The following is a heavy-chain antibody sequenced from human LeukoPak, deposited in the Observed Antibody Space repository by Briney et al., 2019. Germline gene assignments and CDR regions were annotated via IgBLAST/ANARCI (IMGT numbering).Heavy chain of an antibody. D-gene: IGHD4-17*01. J-gene: IGHJ5*02. Sequence: ASVKVSCKASGGTFCSYAISWVRQAPGQGLEWMGGIIPIFGTANYAQKFQGRVTITADKSTSTAYMELSSLRSEDTAVYYCARDMDYGSNWFDPWGQGTLVTVSS. CDR2: IIPIFGTA. CDR1: GGTFCSYA. V-gene: IGHV1-69*06. CDR3: ARDMDYGSNWFDP.